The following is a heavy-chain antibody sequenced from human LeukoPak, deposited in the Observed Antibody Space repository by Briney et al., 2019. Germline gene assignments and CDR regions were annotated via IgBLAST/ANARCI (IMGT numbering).Heavy chain of an antibody. J-gene: IGHJ4*02. D-gene: IGHD3-9*01. CDR1: GFTFSSYE. V-gene: IGHV3-48*03. Sequence: GGSLRLSCAASGFTFSSYEMNWVRQAPGKGLEWVSYISSSGSTIYYADSVKGRFTISRDNAKNSLYLQMNSLRAEDTALYYCAKRSGRYGILTGYHHFDYWGQGTLVTVSS. CDR2: ISSSGSTI. CDR3: AKRSGRYGILTGYHHFDY.